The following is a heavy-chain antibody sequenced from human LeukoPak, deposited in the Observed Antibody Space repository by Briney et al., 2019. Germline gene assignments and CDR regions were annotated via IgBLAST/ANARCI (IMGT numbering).Heavy chain of an antibody. D-gene: IGHD3-3*01. Sequence: SETLSLTCTVSGSSLSSYYWSWIRQPPGKGLEWIGYIYYSGSTNYNPSLKSRVTISVDTSKNQFSLKLSSVTAADTAVYYCARENYDFWSGYYSGGWFDPWGQGTLVTVSS. V-gene: IGHV4-59*01. CDR3: ARENYDFWSGYYSGGWFDP. CDR2: IYYSGST. CDR1: GSSLSSYY. J-gene: IGHJ5*02.